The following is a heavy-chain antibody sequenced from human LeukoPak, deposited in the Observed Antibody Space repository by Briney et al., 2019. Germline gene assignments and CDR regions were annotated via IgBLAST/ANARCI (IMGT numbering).Heavy chain of an antibody. CDR3: AKDRYCSSTNCPYDY. V-gene: IGHV3-23*01. CDR1: GFTSSDYT. D-gene: IGHD2-2*01. J-gene: IGHJ4*02. CDR2: ISVSDDST. Sequence: GGSLRLSCPPSGFTSSDYTMNWVRQAPGKGLEWVSGISVSDDSTYYADSVKGRFTMSRDNSNNMLYLQMNSLRAEDTAVYYCAKDRYCSSTNCPYDYWGQGTLVTVSS.